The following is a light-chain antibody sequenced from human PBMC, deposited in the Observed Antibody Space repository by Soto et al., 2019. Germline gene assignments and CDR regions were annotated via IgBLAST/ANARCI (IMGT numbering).Light chain of an antibody. CDR3: QQYGYSQWT. Sequence: IVLTHSPDNLSLSPGQRASLXXXXSQTGSNSYLAWYQQKSAQAPRLLIYGVSTRATGIPDRFSGSGSGTEFTLTISRLEPEDFAVYFCQQYGYSQWTFGQGTKVDIK. V-gene: IGKV3-20*01. J-gene: IGKJ1*01. CDR2: GVS. CDR1: QTGSNSY.